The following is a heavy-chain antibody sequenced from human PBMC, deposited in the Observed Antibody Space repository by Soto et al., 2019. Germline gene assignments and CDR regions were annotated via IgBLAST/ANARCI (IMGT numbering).Heavy chain of an antibody. J-gene: IGHJ6*04. CDR1: GYSFTTFG. CDR3: ARASSDYNNPSTDV. CDR2: INPYNGNP. V-gene: IGHV1-18*01. D-gene: IGHD4-4*01. Sequence: QVQLVQSGAEVKKPGASVRVSCKASGYSFTTFGISWVRQAPGQGLEWVGWINPYNGNPKYEEEFLGRVTMTTDTSTGTAYMELRSLTSDDTAVYYCARASSDYNNPSTDVWGKGTTVTVSS.